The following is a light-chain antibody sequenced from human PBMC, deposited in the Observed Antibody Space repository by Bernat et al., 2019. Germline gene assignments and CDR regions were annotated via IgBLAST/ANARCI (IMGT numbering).Light chain of an antibody. CDR2: KAS. Sequence: DIQMTQSPSTLSASVGDRVTITCRASQSISSWLAWYQQKPGKAPKLLIYKASSLESGVPSRFSGSGSGTEFTLTISSLQSEDFAVYYCQQYYNWYTFGQGTKVEIK. V-gene: IGKV1-5*03. CDR3: QQYYNWYT. CDR1: QSISSW. J-gene: IGKJ2*01.